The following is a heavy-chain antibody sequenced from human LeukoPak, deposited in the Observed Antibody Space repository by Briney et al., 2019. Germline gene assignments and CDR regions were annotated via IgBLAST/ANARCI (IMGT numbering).Heavy chain of an antibody. D-gene: IGHD3-22*01. CDR3: ARGYYYDSSGSSMGLRY. CDR1: GGTFSSYD. J-gene: IGHJ4*02. Sequence: GASVKVSCKASGGTFSSYDINWVRQATGQGLEWMGWMNPNSGNTSYAQKFQGRVTITRNTSISTAYMELSSLRSEDTAVYYCARGYYYDSSGSSMGLRYWGQGTLVTVSS. V-gene: IGHV1-8*03. CDR2: MNPNSGNT.